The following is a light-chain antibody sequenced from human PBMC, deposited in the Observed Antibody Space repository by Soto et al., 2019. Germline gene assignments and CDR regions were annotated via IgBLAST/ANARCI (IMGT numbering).Light chain of an antibody. V-gene: IGKV3-15*01. CDR3: QQYKSWPPWT. Sequence: EIVVTQSPAILSVSPGERATLSCRTSQSVDNNLAWYQHKSGQAPRLLIYGAFTRATGVPARFGGSGSGTEFTLTISSLQSEDFAVYFCQQYKSWPPWTFGQGTKVDIK. CDR2: GAF. CDR1: QSVDNN. J-gene: IGKJ1*01.